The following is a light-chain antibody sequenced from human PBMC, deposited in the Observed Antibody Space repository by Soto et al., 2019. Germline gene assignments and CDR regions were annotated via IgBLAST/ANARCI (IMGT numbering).Light chain of an antibody. CDR1: QDINNY. V-gene: IGKV1-27*01. J-gene: IGKJ1*01. Sequence: DIQMTQSPSSLSASVGDRVTITCRASQDINNYLAWFQQKPGKVPKLLIYATFTLQSGVPSRFSDSGSGTDFTLTISSLQPEDFATYYCQNYGSAPWTFGQGTRVEVK. CDR3: QNYGSAPWT. CDR2: ATF.